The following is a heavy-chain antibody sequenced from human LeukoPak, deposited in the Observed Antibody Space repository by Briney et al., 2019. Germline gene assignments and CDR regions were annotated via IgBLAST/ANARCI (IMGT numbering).Heavy chain of an antibody. CDR3: ARDLTVAGWFDP. CDR2: ISYSGSA. D-gene: IGHD6-19*01. V-gene: IGHV4-59*02. J-gene: IGHJ5*02. CDR1: GDSVSSYY. Sequence: SETLSLTCTVSGDSVSSYYWSWIRQPPGKGLEWIGYISYSGSANYNPSLNSRVTISLDTSKNQFSLKLSSVTAADTAVYYCARDLTVAGWFDPWGQGTLVTVSS.